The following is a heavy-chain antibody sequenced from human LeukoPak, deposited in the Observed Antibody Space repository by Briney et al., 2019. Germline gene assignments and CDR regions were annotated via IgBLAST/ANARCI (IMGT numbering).Heavy chain of an antibody. CDR2: ISGSGRNI. D-gene: IGHD3-10*02. CDR1: GFTFSSYE. J-gene: IGHJ6*04. V-gene: IGHV3-48*03. Sequence: GGSLRLSCAASGFTFSSYEMNWVRQAPGKGLEWVSYISGSGRNIYYADSVKGRFTISRDNAKNSLYLQMSSLRAEDAAVYYCAELGITMIGGVWGKGTTVTISS. CDR3: AELGITMIGGV.